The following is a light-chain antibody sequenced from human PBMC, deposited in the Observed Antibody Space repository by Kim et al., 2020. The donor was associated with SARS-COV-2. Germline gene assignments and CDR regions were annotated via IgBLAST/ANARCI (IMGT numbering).Light chain of an antibody. Sequence: EIVMTQSPATLSVSPGERATLSCRASQSVSSNLAWYQQKPGQAHRLLIYGASTRATGIPARLSGSGSGTEFTLTISSLQSEDFAVYYCQQYNNWPPLTFGGGTKVDIK. CDR2: GAS. CDR3: QQYNNWPPLT. V-gene: IGKV3-15*01. J-gene: IGKJ4*01. CDR1: QSVSSN.